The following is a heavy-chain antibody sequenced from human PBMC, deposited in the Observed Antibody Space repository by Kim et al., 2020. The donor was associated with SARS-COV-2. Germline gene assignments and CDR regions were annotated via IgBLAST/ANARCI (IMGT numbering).Heavy chain of an antibody. J-gene: IGHJ6*02. CDR3: ARSTTVTSSYYCYYGMDV. CDR1: GYSFTSYW. Sequence: GESLKISCKGSGYSFTSYWIGWVRQMPGKGLEWMGIIYPGDSDTRYSPSFQGQVTISADKSISTAYLQWSSLKASDTAMYYCARSTTVTSSYYCYYGMDVCGQGTTVTVS. V-gene: IGHV5-51*01. D-gene: IGHD4-17*01. CDR2: IYPGDSDT.